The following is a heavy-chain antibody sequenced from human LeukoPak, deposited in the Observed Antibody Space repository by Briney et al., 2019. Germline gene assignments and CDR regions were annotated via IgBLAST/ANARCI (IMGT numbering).Heavy chain of an antibody. CDR3: ARGGYSGYDPRGYYFDY. CDR2: IYHSGST. Sequence: PSETLSLTCGVSGVSISSSNWWTWVRQPPGKGLEWIGEIYHSGSTNYNPSLKSRVIISVDKSKNQFSLKLYSVTAADTAVYYCARGGYSGYDPRGYYFDYWGQGTLVSVSS. D-gene: IGHD5-12*01. J-gene: IGHJ4*02. V-gene: IGHV4-4*02. CDR1: GVSISSSNW.